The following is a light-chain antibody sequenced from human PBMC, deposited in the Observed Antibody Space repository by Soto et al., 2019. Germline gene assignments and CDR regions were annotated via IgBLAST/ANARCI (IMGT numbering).Light chain of an antibody. CDR3: QQYNNWPPWT. Sequence: EVVMTQSPATLSVSPGERAPVSGRASQTVGGNLAWYQQRPGQAPRLLMYGASTRATGIPARFSGSGSGTEFTLTISSLQSEDFAVYYCQQYNNWPPWTVGQGTKVDI. CDR1: QTVGGN. V-gene: IGKV3-15*01. J-gene: IGKJ1*01. CDR2: GAS.